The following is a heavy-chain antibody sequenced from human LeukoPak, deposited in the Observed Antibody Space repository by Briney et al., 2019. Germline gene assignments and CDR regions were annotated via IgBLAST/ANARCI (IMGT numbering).Heavy chain of an antibody. J-gene: IGHJ5*02. CDR3: ARGVTGRYCSSTSCHWRAWFDP. Sequence: SVKVSCKASIGTFSGYTTSWVRHTPGQGLERVGGIIPIFGAANYAQKFQGRVTITADESTSTAYMELSSLRSEDTAVYYCARGVTGRYCSSTSCHWRAWFDPWGQGTLVTVSS. CDR2: IIPIFGAA. D-gene: IGHD2-2*01. V-gene: IGHV1-69*13. CDR1: IGTFSGYT.